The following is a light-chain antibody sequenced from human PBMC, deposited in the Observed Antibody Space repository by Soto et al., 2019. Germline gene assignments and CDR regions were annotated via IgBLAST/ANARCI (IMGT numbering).Light chain of an antibody. Sequence: EIVLTQSPATLSLSPGERATLSCRASQSVSYNLAWYQQKPGQAPRLLIFATSTRATGIAARFSGSGPGTELTLTIACLQSEDFAIYYCQQYNARPRTFSQGTKVDIK. CDR3: QQYNARPRT. V-gene: IGKV3D-15*01. CDR1: QSVSYN. J-gene: IGKJ1*01. CDR2: ATS.